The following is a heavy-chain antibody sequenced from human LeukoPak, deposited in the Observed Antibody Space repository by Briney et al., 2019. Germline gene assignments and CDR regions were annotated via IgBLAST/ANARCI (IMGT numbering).Heavy chain of an antibody. J-gene: IGHJ4*02. CDR1: GFTFSSYA. Sequence: PGGSLRLPCAASGFTFSSYAMSWVRQAPGKGLEWVSAISGSGGSTYYADSVKGRFTISRDNSKNTLYLQMNSLRAEDTAVYYCAKDRDPYSYYYDSSGSLYFDYWGQGTLVTVSS. V-gene: IGHV3-23*01. CDR2: ISGSGGST. CDR3: AKDRDPYSYYYDSSGSLYFDY. D-gene: IGHD3-22*01.